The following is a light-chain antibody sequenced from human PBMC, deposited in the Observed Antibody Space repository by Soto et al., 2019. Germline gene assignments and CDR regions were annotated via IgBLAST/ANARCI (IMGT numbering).Light chain of an antibody. CDR1: SGSIASNY. J-gene: IGLJ3*02. CDR2: EDN. Sequence: NFMLTQPHSVSESPGNTVTISFTGSSGSIASNYVQWYQQRPGSAPTTVIYEDNQRPSGVPDRFSGSIDSSSNSASLTISGLKTEDEADYYCQSYDSSNPWVFGGGTKLTVL. V-gene: IGLV6-57*02. CDR3: QSYDSSNPWV.